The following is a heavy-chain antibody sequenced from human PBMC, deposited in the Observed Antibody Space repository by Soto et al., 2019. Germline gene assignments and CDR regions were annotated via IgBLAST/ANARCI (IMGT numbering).Heavy chain of an antibody. CDR3: AKGGAGHAFDI. CDR1: GGSISSGDYY. J-gene: IGHJ3*02. D-gene: IGHD6-19*01. CDR2: IYYSGST. Sequence: TLSLTCTVSGGSISSGDYYWSWIRQPPGKGLEWIGYIYYSGSTYYNPSLKSRVTISVDTSKNQFSLKLSSVTAADTVVYYCAKGGAGHAFDIWGQGTMVTVSS. V-gene: IGHV4-30-4*01.